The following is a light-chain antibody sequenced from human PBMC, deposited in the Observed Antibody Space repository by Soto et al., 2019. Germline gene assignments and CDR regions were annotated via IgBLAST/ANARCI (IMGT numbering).Light chain of an antibody. CDR2: DIF. CDR3: PQYNSWPLT. Sequence: VMWLSQATLSVSQGERATLCGRASQSVGSDLAWYQQKPGQAPRLVIYDIFTRATGVPTRISGSGSGTEFTLTICSLQSEDFAVYYCPQYNSWPLTFAGGTKVDI. J-gene: IGKJ4*01. V-gene: IGKV3D-15*01. CDR1: QSVGSD.